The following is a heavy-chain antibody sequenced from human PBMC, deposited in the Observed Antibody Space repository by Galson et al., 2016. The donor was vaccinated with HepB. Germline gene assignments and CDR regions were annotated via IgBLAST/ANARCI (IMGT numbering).Heavy chain of an antibody. CDR3: ARDLENYDFWSGYYKCLDY. Sequence: SVKVSCKASGYTFTNYGINWVRQAPGQGLEWMGWISAYNGNTVYAQKLLGRVTMTTDTSTSTAYMELRSLRSDDTAVYYCARDLENYDFWSGYYKCLDYWGQGTLVTVSS. J-gene: IGHJ4*02. CDR1: GYTFTNYG. V-gene: IGHV1-18*01. CDR2: ISAYNGNT. D-gene: IGHD3-3*01.